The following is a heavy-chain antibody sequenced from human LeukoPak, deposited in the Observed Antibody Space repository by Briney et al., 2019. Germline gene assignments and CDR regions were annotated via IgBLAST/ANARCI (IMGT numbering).Heavy chain of an antibody. Sequence: SGPTLVKPTQTLTLTCTFSGFSLRTTGVGVGWVRRPPGKALEWLALIHWDDNKLYSPSLRSRVTISKDTSKNQVVLTMTNMAPVDTATYYCAHYGDYRFLYYFDHWGQGALVTVSS. CDR3: AHYGDYRFLYYFDH. V-gene: IGHV2-5*02. CDR1: GFSLRTTGVG. J-gene: IGHJ4*02. D-gene: IGHD4-17*01. CDR2: IHWDDNK.